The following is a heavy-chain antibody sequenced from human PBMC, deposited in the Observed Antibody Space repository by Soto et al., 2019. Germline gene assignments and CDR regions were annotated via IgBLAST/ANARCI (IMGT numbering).Heavy chain of an antibody. J-gene: IGHJ4*02. CDR3: ATDFSADYIWGSYRYTDPFFDS. CDR1: GFTFSSYG. Sequence: QVQLVESGGGVVQPGRSLRLSCAASGFTFSSYGMHWVRQAPGKGLEWVAVISYDGSNKYYADSVKGRFTISRDNSKNTLYLQMNSLRAEDTAVYYCATDFSADYIWGSYRYTDPFFDSWGQGTLVTVSS. CDR2: ISYDGSNK. V-gene: IGHV3-30*03. D-gene: IGHD3-16*02.